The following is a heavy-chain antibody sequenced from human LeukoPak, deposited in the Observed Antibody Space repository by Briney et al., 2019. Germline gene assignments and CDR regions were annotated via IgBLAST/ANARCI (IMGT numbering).Heavy chain of an antibody. Sequence: PGGSLRLSCAASGFTFSSYAMSWVRQAPGKGLEWVSAISGSGGSTYYADPVKGRFTISRDNSKNTLYLQMNSLRAEDTAVYYCAKDKYDYHYGMDVWGQGTTVTVSS. CDR3: AKDKYDYHYGMDV. V-gene: IGHV3-23*01. D-gene: IGHD2-8*01. J-gene: IGHJ6*02. CDR2: ISGSGGST. CDR1: GFTFSSYA.